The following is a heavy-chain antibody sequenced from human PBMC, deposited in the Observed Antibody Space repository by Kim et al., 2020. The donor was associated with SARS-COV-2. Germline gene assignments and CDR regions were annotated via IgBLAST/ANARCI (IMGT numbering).Heavy chain of an antibody. D-gene: IGHD3-22*01. J-gene: IGHJ4*02. CDR3: ARDREGSGSLFDH. Sequence: SQHFQGRVTITRDTSATTLYMELSSLRSEDTAVYYCARDREGSGSLFDHWGQGTLVTVSS. V-gene: IGHV1-3*01.